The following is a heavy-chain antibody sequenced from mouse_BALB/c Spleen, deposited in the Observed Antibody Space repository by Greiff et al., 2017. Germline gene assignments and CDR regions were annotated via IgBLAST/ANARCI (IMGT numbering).Heavy chain of an antibody. CDR3: ARSYDWFAY. CDR2: IYPGGGYT. J-gene: IGHJ3*01. CDR1: GYTFTNYW. Sequence: QVQLKESGAELVRPGTSVKISCKASGYTFTNYWLGWVKQRPGHGLEWIGDIYPGGGYTNYNEKFKGKATLTADTSSSTAYMQISSLTSEDSAVYFCARSYDWFAYWGQGTLVTVSA. V-gene: IGHV1-63*02. D-gene: IGHD2-10*02.